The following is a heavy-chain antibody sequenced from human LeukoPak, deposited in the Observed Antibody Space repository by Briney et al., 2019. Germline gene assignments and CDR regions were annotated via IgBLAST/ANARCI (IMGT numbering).Heavy chain of an antibody. CDR2: IYTSGRT. D-gene: IGHD2-15*01. Sequence: SQTLSLTCTVSGGSISSGSYYWGWIRQPAGKGLEWIGRIYTSGRTNYNPSLKSRLTISVDTAKIQFSRKLSSVTAADTAVYYCARATSPRDIVVVVAARTRYFDLWGRGTLVTVSS. V-gene: IGHV4-61*02. CDR1: GGSISSGSYY. CDR3: ARATSPRDIVVVVAARTRYFDL. J-gene: IGHJ2*01.